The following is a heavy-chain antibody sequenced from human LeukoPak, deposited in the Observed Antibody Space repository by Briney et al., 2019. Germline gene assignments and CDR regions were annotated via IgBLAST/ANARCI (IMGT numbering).Heavy chain of an antibody. CDR1: GYTFTSYY. CDR2: ISSNGGST. D-gene: IGHD2-15*01. Sequence: ASVKVSCKASGYTFTSYYMHWVRQAPGKGLEYVSAISSNGGSTYYANSVKGRFTISRDNSKNTLYLQMGSLRAEDMAVYYCARRYCSGGSCYFGMDVWGQGTTVTVSS. CDR3: ARRYCSGGSCYFGMDV. V-gene: IGHV3-64*01. J-gene: IGHJ6*02.